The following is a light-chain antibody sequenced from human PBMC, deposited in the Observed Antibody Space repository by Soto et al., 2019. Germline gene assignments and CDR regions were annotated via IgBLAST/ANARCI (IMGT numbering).Light chain of an antibody. V-gene: IGKV3-11*01. CDR1: QSVSRY. Sequence: EIVLTQSPATLSLSPGESATLSCRASQSVSRYLAWYQQKPGQAPRLVIYDESNRATGIPARFSGSGSGTDFTLTISSLEPEDFAVYYCQQRSSWPLTFGGGTKV. CDR3: QQRSSWPLT. J-gene: IGKJ4*01. CDR2: DES.